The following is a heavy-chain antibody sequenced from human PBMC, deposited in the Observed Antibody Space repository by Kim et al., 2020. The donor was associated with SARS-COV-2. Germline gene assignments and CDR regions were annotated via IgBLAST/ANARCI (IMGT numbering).Heavy chain of an antibody. V-gene: IGHV4-59*08. Sequence: NYIPTPNSRVTISVDTSKNQFSLKLSSVTAADTALYYCARLIPGDWYYFDYWGQGTLVTVSS. D-gene: IGHD7-27*01. CDR3: ARLIPGDWYYFDY. J-gene: IGHJ4*02.